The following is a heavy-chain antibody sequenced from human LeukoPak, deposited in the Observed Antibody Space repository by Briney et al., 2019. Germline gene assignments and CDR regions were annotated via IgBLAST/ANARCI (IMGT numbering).Heavy chain of an antibody. J-gene: IGHJ6*03. CDR2: ISGSGGST. V-gene: IGHV3-23*01. CDR1: GFTFSSYA. CDR3: AKKGRDYNYYYYMDV. Sequence: GGSLRLSCAASGFTFSSYAMSWVRQAPGKGLEWVSAISGSGGSTYYADSVKGRFTISRDNSKNTLYLQMNSLRAEDTAVYYCAKKGRDYNYYYYMDVWGKGTTVTVSS.